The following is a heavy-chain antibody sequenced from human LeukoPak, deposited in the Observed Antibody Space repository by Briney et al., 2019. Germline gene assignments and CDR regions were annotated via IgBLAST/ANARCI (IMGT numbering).Heavy chain of an antibody. Sequence: SETLSLTCTVSGYSISSGYYWGWIRQPPGKGLEWIGYIYYSGSTNYNPSLKSRVTISVDTSKNQFSLKLSSVTAADTAVYYCARDLVGGTHDYWGQGTLVTVSS. J-gene: IGHJ4*02. D-gene: IGHD1-26*01. CDR2: IYYSGST. V-gene: IGHV4-38-2*02. CDR3: ARDLVGGTHDY. CDR1: GYSISSGYY.